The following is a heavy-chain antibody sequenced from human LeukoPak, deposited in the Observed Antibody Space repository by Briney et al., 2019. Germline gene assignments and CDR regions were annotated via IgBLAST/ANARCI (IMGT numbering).Heavy chain of an antibody. J-gene: IGHJ3*02. Sequence: ASMQFSCKASRYTITSYGISWARQAPGQGLEWMGWISAYNGNTNCAQKLQGRVTMTTDTSTSTAYMELRSLRSDDTAVYYCARGELYAFDIWGQGTMVTVSS. D-gene: IGHD1-26*01. CDR1: RYTITSYG. CDR3: ARGELYAFDI. CDR2: ISAYNGNT. V-gene: IGHV1-18*01.